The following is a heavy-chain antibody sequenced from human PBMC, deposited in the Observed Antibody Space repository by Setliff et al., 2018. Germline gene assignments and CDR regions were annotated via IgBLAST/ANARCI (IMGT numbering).Heavy chain of an antibody. Sequence: GESLKISCKGSGYSFTAYWIGWVRQMPGEGLEWMGIIHPSNSDTVYSPSFQGQVTISADRSTTTAYLQWSSLKASDTAMYYCARLRIALWRDDAFDIWGQGTMVTVSS. J-gene: IGHJ3*02. D-gene: IGHD6-13*01. CDR1: GYSFTAYW. V-gene: IGHV5-51*01. CDR3: ARLRIALWRDDAFDI. CDR2: IHPSNSDT.